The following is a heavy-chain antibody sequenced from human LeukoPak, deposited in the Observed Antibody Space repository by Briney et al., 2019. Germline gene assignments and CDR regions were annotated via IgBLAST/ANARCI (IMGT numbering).Heavy chain of an antibody. V-gene: IGHV3-30*02. J-gene: IGHJ4*02. CDR1: GFTFSHHG. CDR3: ARGWGNIRTTGSSFDN. Sequence: GGSLRLSCAASGFTFSHHGMHWVRQAPGKGLEWVAFIRNDGSNHYYADSVKGRFTISRDNSKNNVYLQMNSLTVEDTAVYYCARGWGNIRTTGSSFDNWGQGTLVTVSS. D-gene: IGHD7-27*01. CDR2: IRNDGSNH.